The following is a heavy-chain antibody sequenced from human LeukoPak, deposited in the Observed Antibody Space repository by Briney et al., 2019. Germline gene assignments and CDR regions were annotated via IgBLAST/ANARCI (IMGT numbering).Heavy chain of an antibody. CDR1: GYTFTSYG. Sequence: ASVKASCKASGYTFTSYGISWVRQAPGQGLEWMGWISAYNGNTNYAQKLQGRVTMTTDTSTSTAYMELRSLRSDDTAVYYCARDLVPYYDSSGYYPNYWGQGTLVTVSS. J-gene: IGHJ4*02. CDR2: ISAYNGNT. V-gene: IGHV1-18*01. D-gene: IGHD3-22*01. CDR3: ARDLVPYYDSSGYYPNY.